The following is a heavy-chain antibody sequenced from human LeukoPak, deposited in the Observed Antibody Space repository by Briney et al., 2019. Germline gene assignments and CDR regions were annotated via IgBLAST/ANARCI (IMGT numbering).Heavy chain of an antibody. CDR3: ATGVYCATTTFPEYGHYYYYMDV. D-gene: IGHD2-21*01. CDR1: GFTHSELS. CDR2: LDHKDGEK. Sequence: SVKDSCMVSGFTHSELSINWVRQARGKGLEWVGGLDHKDGEKVYAERFRDRVILTDERSRNTLYMDLSSEGEDDTAVYYCATGVYCATTTFPEYGHYYYYMDVWGEGTTVTV. J-gene: IGHJ6*03. V-gene: IGHV1-24*01.